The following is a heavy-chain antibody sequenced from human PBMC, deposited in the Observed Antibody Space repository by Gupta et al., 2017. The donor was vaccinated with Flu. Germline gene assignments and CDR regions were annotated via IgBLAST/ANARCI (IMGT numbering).Heavy chain of an antibody. CDR1: GYTFVNFA. CDR2: INAGNGNT. V-gene: IGHV1-3*01. J-gene: IGHJ4*02. CDR3: ARVRYGSHFDY. Sequence: QVQLVQSGADVKKPGASVMVACKASGYTFVNFALHWVRQAPGQGLEWMGWINAGNGNTEYSKKLQGRVTITSDTSANTAYMELRSLRSEDTAVYFCARVRYGSHFDYWGQGALVTVSS. D-gene: IGHD1-26*01.